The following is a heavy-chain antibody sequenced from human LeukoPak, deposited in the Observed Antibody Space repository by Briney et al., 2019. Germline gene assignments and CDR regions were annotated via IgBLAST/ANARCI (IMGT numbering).Heavy chain of an antibody. CDR3: AREGGFYRPLDY. V-gene: IGHV4-59*12. CDR2: VHLDGRT. J-gene: IGHJ4*02. Sequence: SETLSLTCTVSGGSISPYYWSWIRQLPGKGLEWIGEVHLDGRTNYNPSLKSRLIMSVDLPENHISLKLTSVTAADTTVYYCAREGGFYRPLDYSGQGTLVTVSS. D-gene: IGHD3-3*01. CDR1: GGSISPYY.